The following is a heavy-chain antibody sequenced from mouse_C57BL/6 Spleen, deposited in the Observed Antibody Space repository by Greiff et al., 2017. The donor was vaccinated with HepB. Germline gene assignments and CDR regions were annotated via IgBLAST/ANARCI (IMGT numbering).Heavy chain of an antibody. J-gene: IGHJ2*01. CDR3: ARLDGNYDYFDY. Sequence: VQLQQSGAELVKPGASVKMSCKASGYTFTTYPIEWMKQTHGKSLEWIGNFHPYNDDTKYNEKFKGKATLTLEKSSSTVYLELSRLTSDDSAVYYCARLDGNYDYFDYWGQGTTLTVSS. CDR1: GYTFTTYP. CDR2: FHPYNDDT. V-gene: IGHV1-47*01. D-gene: IGHD2-1*01.